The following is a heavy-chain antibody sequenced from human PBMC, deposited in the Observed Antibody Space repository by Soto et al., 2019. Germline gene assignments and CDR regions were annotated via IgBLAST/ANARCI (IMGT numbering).Heavy chain of an antibody. CDR3: ARAASSIAAMAWFDS. J-gene: IGHJ5*01. CDR2: IYHSGST. Sequence: PSETLSLTCNVSGGSISSYYWSWIRQPPGKGLEWIGYIYHSGSTNYNPSLKSRVTISVDTSKKQFSLKLRSVSAADTAVYYCARAASSIAAMAWFDSWGQGTLVTVSS. CDR1: GGSISSYY. D-gene: IGHD6-6*01. V-gene: IGHV4-59*01.